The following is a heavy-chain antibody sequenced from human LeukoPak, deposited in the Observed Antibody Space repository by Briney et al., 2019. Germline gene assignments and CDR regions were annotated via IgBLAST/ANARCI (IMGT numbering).Heavy chain of an antibody. V-gene: IGHV3-21*01. CDR2: ISSSSSYI. CDR3: ARDLKASFDY. Sequence: PGGSLRLSCAASGCTFSSYSMNWVRQAPGKGLEWVSSISSSSSYIYYADSVKGRFTISGDNAKHSLYLQMNSLRAEDTAVYYCARDLKASFDYWGQGTLVTVSS. CDR1: GCTFSSYS. J-gene: IGHJ4*02.